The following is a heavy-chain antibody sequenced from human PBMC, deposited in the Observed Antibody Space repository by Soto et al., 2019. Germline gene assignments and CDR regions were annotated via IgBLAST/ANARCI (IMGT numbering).Heavy chain of an antibody. CDR1: GASTSRYY. CDR3: GRIQNFLNWSFDL. V-gene: IGHV4-59*08. J-gene: IGHJ4*02. D-gene: IGHD3-3*01. Sequence: QALLQESGPGLVRPSETLSLTCTVSGASTSRYYWGWVRQPPGRGLEWIGFSHHSGYISYSPSLRSRVTMSVEPSKNQFSLTLTSVTAADTALYYCGRIQNFLNWSFDLWGQGAPVTVSS. CDR2: SHHSGYI.